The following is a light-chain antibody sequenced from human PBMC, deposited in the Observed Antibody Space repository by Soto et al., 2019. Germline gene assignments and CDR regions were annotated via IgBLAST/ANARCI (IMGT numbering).Light chain of an antibody. V-gene: IGLV2-14*03. CDR2: EVS. CDR3: SSYTSTTTMV. J-gene: IGLJ1*01. Sequence: QPALTQPASVSGSPGQSITISCTGTSSDVGGYNYVSWYQQHPGKGPKLMIYEVSNRPSGVSNRFSGSKYGNSATLTISGLQAEDEADYYCSSYTSTTTMVFGTGTQVAVL. CDR1: SSDVGGYNY.